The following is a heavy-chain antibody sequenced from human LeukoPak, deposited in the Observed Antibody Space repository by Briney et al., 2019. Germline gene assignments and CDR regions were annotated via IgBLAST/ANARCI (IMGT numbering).Heavy chain of an antibody. J-gene: IGHJ4*02. D-gene: IGHD5-12*01. CDR1: GYAFTSYA. V-gene: IGHV1-3*01. Sequence: GASVKVSCKASGYAFTSYAMHWVRQAPGQRLEWMGWINAGNGNTKYSQKFQGRVTITRDTSASTAYMELSSLRSEDTAVYYCARTIVATIGFDYWGQGTLVTVSS. CDR2: INAGNGNT. CDR3: ARTIVATIGFDY.